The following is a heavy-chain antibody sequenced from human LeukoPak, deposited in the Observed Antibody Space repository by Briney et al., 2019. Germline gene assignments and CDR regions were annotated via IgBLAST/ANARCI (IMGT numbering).Heavy chain of an antibody. CDR2: IYHSGST. D-gene: IGHD4-17*01. CDR1: GYSISSGYY. Sequence: KSSETLSLTCAVSGYSISSGYYWGWIRQPPGKGLEWIGGIYHSGSTYYNPSLKSRVTISVDTSKNQFSLKLSSVTAADTAVYYCARHEMTTVTLNWFDPWGQGTLVTVSS. J-gene: IGHJ5*02. CDR3: ARHEMTTVTLNWFDP. V-gene: IGHV4-38-2*01.